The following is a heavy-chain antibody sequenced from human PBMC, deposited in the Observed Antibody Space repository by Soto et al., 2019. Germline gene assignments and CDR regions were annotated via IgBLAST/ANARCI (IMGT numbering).Heavy chain of an antibody. Sequence: GSLRLSCAASGFTFSSYSMNWVRQAPGKGLEWVSSISSSSSYIYYADSVKGRFTISRDNAKNSLYLQMNSLRAEDTAVYYCARDTLLWFGELSSRNTHDAFDIWGQGTMVTV. CDR3: ARDTLLWFGELSSRNTHDAFDI. CDR1: GFTFSSYS. CDR2: ISSSSSYI. J-gene: IGHJ3*02. D-gene: IGHD3-10*01. V-gene: IGHV3-21*01.